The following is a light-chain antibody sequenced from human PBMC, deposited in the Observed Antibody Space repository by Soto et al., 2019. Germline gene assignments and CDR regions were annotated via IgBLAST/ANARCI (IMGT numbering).Light chain of an antibody. CDR1: QNINNY. Sequence: DIQMTQSPSSLSASVGDRVTITCQASQNINNYLNWYQQKPGRAPKLLIYDASNLEAGVPSRFRGSGSGTDFTFTISRLQPEDIATYYCQQYNNWPPGTFGQGTKVDIK. J-gene: IGKJ1*01. V-gene: IGKV1-33*01. CDR2: DAS. CDR3: QQYNNWPPGT.